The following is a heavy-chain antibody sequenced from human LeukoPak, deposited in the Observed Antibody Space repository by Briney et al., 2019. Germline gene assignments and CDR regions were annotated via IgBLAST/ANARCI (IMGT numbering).Heavy chain of an antibody. CDR2: ISGSTSTI. D-gene: IGHD1-7*01. Sequence: GGSLRLSCAASGFTFSGYNMNWVRQAPGKGLEWVSYISGSTSTIFYADSVQGRFTISGDNSKNTLYLQMNSLRAEDTAVYYCAKDGRKSWNYVGVLAFDIWGQGTMVTVSS. J-gene: IGHJ3*02. CDR1: GFTFSGYN. CDR3: AKDGRKSWNYVGVLAFDI. V-gene: IGHV3-48*01.